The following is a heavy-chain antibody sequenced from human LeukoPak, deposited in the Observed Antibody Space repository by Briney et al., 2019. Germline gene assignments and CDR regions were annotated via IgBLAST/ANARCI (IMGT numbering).Heavy chain of an antibody. J-gene: IGHJ3*02. Sequence: NPGGSLRLSCAVSGFTLITYAMSWVRQAPGKGLEWVSAISGSGEATWYADSVRGRFSISRDTSKNTLFLQMSSLRADDTALYYCAKDRAYPNDVFDIWGQGTMVTVS. D-gene: IGHD2-21*01. V-gene: IGHV3-23*01. CDR1: GFTLITYA. CDR2: ISGSGEAT. CDR3: AKDRAYPNDVFDI.